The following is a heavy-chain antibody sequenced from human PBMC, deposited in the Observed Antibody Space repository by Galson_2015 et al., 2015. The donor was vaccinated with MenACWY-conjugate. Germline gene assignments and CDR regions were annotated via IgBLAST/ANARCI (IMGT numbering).Heavy chain of an antibody. J-gene: IGHJ3*02. CDR3: ARDGCTNGVCPYAFDI. CDR2: IIPILGIA. V-gene: IGHV1-69*04. CDR1: GGTFSSYA. Sequence: SVKVSCKASGGTFSSYAISWVRQAPGQGLEWMGRIIPILGIANYAQKFQGRVTITADKSTSTAYMELSSLRSEDTAVYYCARDGCTNGVCPYAFDIWGQGTMVTVSS. D-gene: IGHD2-8*01.